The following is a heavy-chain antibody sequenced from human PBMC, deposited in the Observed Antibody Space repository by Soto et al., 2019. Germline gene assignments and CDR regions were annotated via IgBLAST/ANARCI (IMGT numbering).Heavy chain of an antibody. CDR2: IWYDGSNK. J-gene: IGHJ6*02. CDR1: GFTFSSYG. Sequence: QVQLVESGGGVVQPGRSLRLSCAASGFTFSSYGMHWVRQAPGKGLEWVAVIWYDGSNKYYADSVKGRFTISRDNSKNTLYLQMTSLRAEDTAVYYCATNSRNYYYYGMDVWGQGTTVTVSS. D-gene: IGHD1-7*01. CDR3: ATNSRNYYYYGMDV. V-gene: IGHV3-33*01.